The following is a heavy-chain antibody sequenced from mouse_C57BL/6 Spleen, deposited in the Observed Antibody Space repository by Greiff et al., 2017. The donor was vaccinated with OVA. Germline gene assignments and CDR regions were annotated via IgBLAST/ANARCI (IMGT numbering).Heavy chain of an antibody. J-gene: IGHJ3*01. D-gene: IGHD2-3*01. CDR1: GYTFTSYW. V-gene: IGHV1-69*01. CDR3: AWGYDGFAY. CDR2: IDPSDSYT. Sequence: QVQLKQPGAELVMPGASVKLSCKASGYTFTSYWMHWVKQRPGQGLEWIGEIDPSDSYTNYNQKFKGKSTLTVDKSSSTAYMQLSSLTSEDSAVYYCAWGYDGFAYWGQGTLVTVSA.